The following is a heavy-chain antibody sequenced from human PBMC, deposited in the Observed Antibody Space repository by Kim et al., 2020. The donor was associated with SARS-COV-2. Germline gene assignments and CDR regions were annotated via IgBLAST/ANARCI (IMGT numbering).Heavy chain of an antibody. V-gene: IGHV3-9*01. CDR1: GFTFGDYA. D-gene: IGHD3-3*01. CDR2: ISWNSGSI. CDR3: AKDIKVSRGVIGVLITAGMDV. J-gene: IGHJ6*02. Sequence: GGSLRLSCAASGFTFGDYAMHWVRQAPGKGLEWVSGISWNSGSIDYADSVRGRFTISRENAKNSLYLQMNSLRAEDTALYYCAKDIKVSRGVIGVLITAGMDVWGQGTTVTVSS.